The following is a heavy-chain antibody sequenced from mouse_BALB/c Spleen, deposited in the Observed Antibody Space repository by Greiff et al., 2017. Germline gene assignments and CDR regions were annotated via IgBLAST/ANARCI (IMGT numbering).Heavy chain of an antibody. J-gene: IGHJ4*01. CDR2: ISSGGST. CDR1: GFTFSSYA. V-gene: IGHV5-6-5*01. Sequence: EVKVVESGGGLVKPGGSLKLSCAASGFTFSSYAMSWVRQTPEKRLEWVASISSGGSTYYPDSVKGRFTISRDNARNILYLQMSSLRSEDTAMYYCARGTGYYGSSYDAMDYWVKEPQSPSPQ. CDR3: ARGTGYYGSSYDAMDY. D-gene: IGHD1-1*01.